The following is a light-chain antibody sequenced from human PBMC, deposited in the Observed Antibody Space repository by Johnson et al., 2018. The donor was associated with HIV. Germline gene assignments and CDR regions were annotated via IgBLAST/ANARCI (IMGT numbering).Light chain of an antibody. CDR1: SSNIGNNY. Sequence: QPVLTQPPSVSAAPGQKVTISCSGSSSNIGNNYVSWYQQLPGTAHKLLIYENNKRPSGIPGRFSGSKSGPSATLGITGLQTGDEADYYCGTWDSSLTSYVFGAGTKVTVL. CDR2: ENN. CDR3: GTWDSSLTSYV. J-gene: IGLJ1*01. V-gene: IGLV1-51*02.